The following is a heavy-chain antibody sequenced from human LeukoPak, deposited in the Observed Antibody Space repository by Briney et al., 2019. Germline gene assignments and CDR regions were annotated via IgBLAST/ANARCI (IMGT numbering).Heavy chain of an antibody. CDR3: ARGRGGSYHY. CDR1: GFTFSNDW. V-gene: IGHV3-74*01. CDR2: INTDGSTT. J-gene: IGHJ4*02. D-gene: IGHD1-26*01. Sequence: GGSLRLSCAASGFTFSNDWMHWVRQAPGKGLVWVSRINTDGSTTTYADSVKGRFTISRDNAKNTLYLQMNSLRVEDTAVYYCARGRGGSYHYWGQGTLVTISS.